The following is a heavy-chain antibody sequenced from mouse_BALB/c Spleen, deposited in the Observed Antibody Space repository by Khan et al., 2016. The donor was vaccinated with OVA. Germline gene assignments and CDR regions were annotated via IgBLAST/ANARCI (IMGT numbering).Heavy chain of an antibody. J-gene: IGHJ3*01. CDR2: INTNTGEP. D-gene: IGHD1-1*02. Sequence: QIQLVQSGPELKKPGEAVRISCEASGYTFTHYGMNWVKQTPGKGLKWMGWINTNTGEPTYAEEFKGRFAFSLATSASTAYLQINNLKNEDTATXFCARDSCTPYGWFAYWGQGTLVTVSA. CDR3: ARDSCTPYGWFAY. CDR1: GYTFTHYG. V-gene: IGHV9-3*02.